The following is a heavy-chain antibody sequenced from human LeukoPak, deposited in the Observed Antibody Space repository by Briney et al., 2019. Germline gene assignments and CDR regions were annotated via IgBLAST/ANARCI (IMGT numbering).Heavy chain of an antibody. D-gene: IGHD3-22*01. V-gene: IGHV3-11*04. CDR2: ISSSGSTI. Sequence: GASLRLSCAASGFTFSDYYMSWIRQAPGKGLEWFSYISSSGSTIYYADSVKGRFTISRDNAKNSLYLQMNSLRAEDTAVYYCARDLAIDSSGYYYWGQGTLVTVSS. CDR3: ARDLAIDSSGYYY. CDR1: GFTFSDYY. J-gene: IGHJ4*02.